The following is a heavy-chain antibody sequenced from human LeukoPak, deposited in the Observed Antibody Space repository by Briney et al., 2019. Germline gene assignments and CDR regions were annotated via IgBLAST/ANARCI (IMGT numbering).Heavy chain of an antibody. CDR1: GFTFSGYA. CDR2: ISGSGDTT. V-gene: IGHV3-23*01. D-gene: IGHD5-24*01. CDR3: AKGRQARWLQSLFDY. J-gene: IGHJ4*02. Sequence: PGGSLRLSCAASGFTFSGYAMSWVRQAPGKGLEWVSGISGSGDTTYYADSVKGRFTISRDNSKNTLYLQMNSLRAEDTAVYYCAKGRQARWLQSLFDYWGQGTLVTVSS.